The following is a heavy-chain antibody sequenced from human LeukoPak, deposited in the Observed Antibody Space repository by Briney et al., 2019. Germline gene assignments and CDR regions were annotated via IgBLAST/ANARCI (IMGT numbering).Heavy chain of an antibody. D-gene: IGHD5-24*01. J-gene: IGHJ4*02. Sequence: GGSLRLSCAASGFTFSSYWMHWVRQAPWKGLVWVSRINSDGSSTSYADSVKGRFTISRDNAKNTLYLQMNSLRAEDTAVYYCARDRGGYNYGVYFDYWGQGTLVTVSS. CDR3: ARDRGGYNYGVYFDY. CDR2: INSDGSST. V-gene: IGHV3-74*01. CDR1: GFTFSSYW.